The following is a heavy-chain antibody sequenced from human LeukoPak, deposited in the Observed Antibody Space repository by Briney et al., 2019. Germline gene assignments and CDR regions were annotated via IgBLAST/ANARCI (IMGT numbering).Heavy chain of an antibody. V-gene: IGHV3-30*03. CDR1: GFIFSSYG. CDR2: ISYDGGNI. J-gene: IGHJ5*02. CDR3: AREGCSGGSCYSRGGVWFDP. Sequence: PGRSLRLSCAASGFIFSSYGMHWVRQAPGKGLEWVAVISYDGGNISYTDSVKGRFTISRDNSKNTLYLQMNSLRAEDTAVYYCAREGCSGGSCYSRGGVWFDPWGQGTLVTVSS. D-gene: IGHD2-15*01.